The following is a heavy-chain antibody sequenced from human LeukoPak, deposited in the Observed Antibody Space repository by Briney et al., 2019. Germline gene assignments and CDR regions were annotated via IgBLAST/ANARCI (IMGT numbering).Heavy chain of an antibody. J-gene: IGHJ6*03. CDR3: AKEGRDIVVVPAAILYYYYYYMDV. V-gene: IGHV3-30*02. D-gene: IGHD2-2*02. CDR1: GFTFSSYG. Sequence: GGSLRLSCAASGFTFSSYGMHWVRQAPGKGLVGVAFIRYDGSNKYYADSVKGRFTISRDNSKNTLYLQMNSLRAEDTAVYYCAKEGRDIVVVPAAILYYYYYYMDVWGKGTTVTVSS. CDR2: IRYDGSNK.